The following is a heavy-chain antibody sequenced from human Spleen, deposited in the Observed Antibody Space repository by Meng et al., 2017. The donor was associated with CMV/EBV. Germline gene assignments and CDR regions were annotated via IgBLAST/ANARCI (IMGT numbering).Heavy chain of an antibody. V-gene: IGHV1-18*01. D-gene: IGHD2-21*01. J-gene: IGHJ5*02. Sequence: SYGITWVRQAPGPGLEWVGWISSYNRNTNYAQTFRGRVTLTTDTSTSIAYMELRSLRSDDTAVYYCATIAYCGGDCYQVHPLYDHWGQGTLVTVSS. CDR1: SYG. CDR2: ISSYNRNT. CDR3: ATIAYCGGDCYQVHPLYDH.